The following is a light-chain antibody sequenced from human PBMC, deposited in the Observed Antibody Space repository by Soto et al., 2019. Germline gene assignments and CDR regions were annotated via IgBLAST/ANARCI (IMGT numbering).Light chain of an antibody. CDR2: KAS. J-gene: IGKJ1*01. Sequence: IQISQSASTLTASLGDRVTIACRASQSISSWWAWYQQKPGKAPKLLIYKASSLESGVQSRFSGSGSGTEFTLTISSLQPDDFATYYCQQYNSYSPCTFGQGTKVDIK. CDR3: QQYNSYSPCT. V-gene: IGKV1-5*03. CDR1: QSISSW.